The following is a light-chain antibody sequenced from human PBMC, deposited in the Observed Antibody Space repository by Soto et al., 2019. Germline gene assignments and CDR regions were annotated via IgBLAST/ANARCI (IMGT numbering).Light chain of an antibody. CDR1: QSFSSN. J-gene: IGKJ1*01. CDR2: GAS. V-gene: IGKV3-20*01. Sequence: EIVLTQSPGTLSLSPGERATLSCRASQSFSSNLAWYQQKPGQAPRLLIYGASSRATGIPDRFSGSGSGTDFTLTISRLEPEDFAVYYCQQYGSSQETFGQGTKVDIK. CDR3: QQYGSSQET.